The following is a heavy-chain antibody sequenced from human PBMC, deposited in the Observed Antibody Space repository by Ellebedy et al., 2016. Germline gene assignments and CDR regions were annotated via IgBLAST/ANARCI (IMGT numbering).Heavy chain of an antibody. Sequence: GESLKISCAASGFTFSSYSMNWVRQAPGKGLEWVSSISSSSSYIYYADSVKGRFTISRDNSKNTLYLQMDSLRADDTAVYYCAKGIKPSRTVTLDYWGQGTLVTVSS. V-gene: IGHV3-21*04. J-gene: IGHJ4*02. CDR1: GFTFSSYS. CDR2: ISSSSSYI. CDR3: AKGIKPSRTVTLDY. D-gene: IGHD4-17*01.